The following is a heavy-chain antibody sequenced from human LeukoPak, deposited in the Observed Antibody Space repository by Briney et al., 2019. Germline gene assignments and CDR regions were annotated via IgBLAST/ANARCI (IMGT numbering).Heavy chain of an antibody. D-gene: IGHD3-10*01. J-gene: IGHJ4*02. CDR2: IRTRGSTI. CDR1: GFPFRDYY. CDR3: ARFGSGSYLVDY. V-gene: IGHV3-11*04. Sequence: GGSLRLSCAPSGFPFRDYYMSGTGQPPGRGLEGFSYIRTRGSTIYYADSVKGRFTISRDNDKNSLYLQMNSLRAEDTAVYYCARFGSGSYLVDYWGRRTLVSVSS.